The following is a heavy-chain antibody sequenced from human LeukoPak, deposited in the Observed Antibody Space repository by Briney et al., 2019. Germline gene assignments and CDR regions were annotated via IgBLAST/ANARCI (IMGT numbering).Heavy chain of an antibody. V-gene: IGHV3-23*01. Sequence: PGGSLRLSCAASGFTFSSYAMSWVRQAPGKGLEWVSLISGSGGSTYYADSVKGRFTISRDNSKNTLYLQMNSLRAEDTAVYYCAKSRNPYDYVTVWFDPWGQGTLVTVSS. CDR2: ISGSGGST. CDR3: AKSRNPYDYVTVWFDP. J-gene: IGHJ5*02. CDR1: GFTFSSYA. D-gene: IGHD3-16*01.